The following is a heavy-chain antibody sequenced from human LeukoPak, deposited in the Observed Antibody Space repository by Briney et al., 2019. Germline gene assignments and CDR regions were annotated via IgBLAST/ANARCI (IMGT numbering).Heavy chain of an antibody. J-gene: IGHJ5*02. CDR1: GVSISSSNSY. CDR2: IYYSGST. CDR3: ARGGYYDSSAYYP. V-gene: IGHV4-39*07. D-gene: IGHD3-22*01. Sequence: PSETLSLTCTVSGVSISSSNSYWDWVRQPPGKGLEWIGNIYYSGSTYYNPSLKSRVTISVDTSKNQFSLKLSSVTAADTALYYCARGGYYDSSAYYPFGQGTLVTVSS.